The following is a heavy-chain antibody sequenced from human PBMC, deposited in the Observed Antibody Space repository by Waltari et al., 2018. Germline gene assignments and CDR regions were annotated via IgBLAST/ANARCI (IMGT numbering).Heavy chain of an antibody. V-gene: IGHV3-21*01. D-gene: IGHD3-22*01. J-gene: IGHJ4*02. CDR1: GFTFSSYS. CDR3: ARTRDSSGLAPL. Sequence: EVQLVESGGGLVKPGGSLRLSCAASGFTFSSYSMNWVRQAPGKGLEWVSSISSSSSYRYYADAVKGRFTISRDNAKNSLYLQMNSLRAEDTAVYYCARTRDSSGLAPLWGQGTLVTVSS. CDR2: ISSSSSYR.